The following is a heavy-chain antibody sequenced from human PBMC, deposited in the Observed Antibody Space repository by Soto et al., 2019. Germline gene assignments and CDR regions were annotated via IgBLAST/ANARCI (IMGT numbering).Heavy chain of an antibody. D-gene: IGHD3-22*01. CDR2: ISYSGST. CDR1: GGSVNSGGSY. V-gene: IGHV4-31*03. CDR3: ASLYDSSGWFDP. Sequence: SETLSLTCTVSGGSVNSGGSYWTWIRQHPGKGLEWIGYISYSGSTYYSPSLRSRVTISPDPSKNQFSLKLSSVTAADTAVYYCASLYDSSGWFDPWGQGTLVTVS. J-gene: IGHJ5*02.